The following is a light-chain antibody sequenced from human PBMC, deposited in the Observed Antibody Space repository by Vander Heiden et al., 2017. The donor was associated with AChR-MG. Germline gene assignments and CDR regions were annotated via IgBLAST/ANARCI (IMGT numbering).Light chain of an antibody. Sequence: IVLTPPPSTLSSSPGERATPSRRASQSISAINLDWYQQKPGQAPRPLIYGTFSRATGIPNRFSGSGSGTDFTLTISRLEPEDFAVYYCQHFTSAPPEYTFGQGTKLEIK. J-gene: IGKJ2*01. CDR3: QHFTSAPPEYT. V-gene: IGKV3-20*01. CDR2: GTF. CDR1: QSISAIN.